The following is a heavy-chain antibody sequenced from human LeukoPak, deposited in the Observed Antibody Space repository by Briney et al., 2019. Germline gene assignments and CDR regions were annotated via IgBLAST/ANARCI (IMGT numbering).Heavy chain of an antibody. D-gene: IGHD6-13*01. J-gene: IGHJ2*01. V-gene: IGHV4-59*01. Sequence: SETLSLTCTVSGGSIRSYYWSWIRQPPGKGLEWFAYIYYSGSTNYNPSLKSRGTISVDTSKNQFSLKLSSVPAADTAVYYCARVYYSNSYDYWYFDLWGRGTLVTVSS. CDR1: GGSIRSYY. CDR2: IYYSGST. CDR3: ARVYYSNSYDYWYFDL.